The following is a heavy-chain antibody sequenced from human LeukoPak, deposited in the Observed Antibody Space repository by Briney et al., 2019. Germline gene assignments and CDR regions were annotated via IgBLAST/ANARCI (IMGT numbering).Heavy chain of an antibody. V-gene: IGHV3-23*01. Sequence: GGSLRLSCTVSGFTFRNYGMNWVRQAPGKGLEWVSGIIGGGDYTYYADSVKGRFTISRDNSKNTLYLHMNSLRVDDTALYYCAKSSRVGTYYFDYWGQGTVVTVSS. CDR1: GFTFRNYG. CDR2: IIGGGDYT. CDR3: AKSSRVGTYYFDY. J-gene: IGHJ4*02. D-gene: IGHD1-26*01.